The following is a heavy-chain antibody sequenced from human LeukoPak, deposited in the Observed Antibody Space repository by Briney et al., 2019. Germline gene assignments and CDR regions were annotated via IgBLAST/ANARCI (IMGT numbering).Heavy chain of an antibody. J-gene: IGHJ4*02. D-gene: IGHD6-13*01. CDR1: GFTFSGYQ. CDR3: ASRPPRGSTWYYFDY. CDR2: ISSSGTTI. Sequence: GGSLRLSCAASGFTFSGYQMNWIRQAPGKGLKWVSYISSSGTTIYYADSVKGRFAISRDNAKNSLYLQMNSLRADDTAVYYCASRPPRGSTWYYFDYWGQGTLVTVSS. V-gene: IGHV3-11*04.